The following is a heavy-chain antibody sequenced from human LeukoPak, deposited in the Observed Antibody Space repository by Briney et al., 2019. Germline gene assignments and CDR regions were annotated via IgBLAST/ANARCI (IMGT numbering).Heavy chain of an antibody. CDR2: IYYSGST. V-gene: IGHV4-59*11. J-gene: IGHJ6*03. Sequence: SETLSLTCTVSGGSISSHYWSWIRQPPGKGLEWIGYIYYSGSTNYNPSLKGRVTMSVDTSKNQFSLKLSSVTAADTAVYYCARVTGAERHYDFWSGYAYYYYMDVWGKGTTVTVSS. D-gene: IGHD3-3*01. CDR1: GGSISSHY. CDR3: ARVTGAERHYDFWSGYAYYYYMDV.